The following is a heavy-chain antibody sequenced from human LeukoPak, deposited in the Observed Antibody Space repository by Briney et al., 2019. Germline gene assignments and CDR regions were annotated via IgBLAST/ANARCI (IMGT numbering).Heavy chain of an antibody. Sequence: PSETLSLTCTVSGGSISSYYWSWIRQPPGKGLEWSGYIYYSGSTYYNPSLKSRVTISVDTSKNQFSLKLSSVTAADTAVYYCASSGSFAGDWFDPWGQGTLVTVSS. CDR1: GGSISSYY. CDR3: ASSGSFAGDWFDP. D-gene: IGHD3-10*01. V-gene: IGHV4-59*12. CDR2: IYYSGST. J-gene: IGHJ5*02.